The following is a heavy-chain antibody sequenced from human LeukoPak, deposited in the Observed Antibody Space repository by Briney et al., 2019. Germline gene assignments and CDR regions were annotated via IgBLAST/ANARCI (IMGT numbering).Heavy chain of an antibody. Sequence: PGGSLRLSCAASGFTVSSNYMNWVRQAPGKGLEWVSYISSSGSTIYYADSVKGRFTISRDNAKNSLYLQMNSLRAEDTAVYYCAREGRVFNWNDVYYYYYMDVWGKGTTVTISS. J-gene: IGHJ6*03. CDR2: ISSSGSTI. CDR1: GFTVSSNY. D-gene: IGHD1-1*01. CDR3: AREGRVFNWNDVYYYYYMDV. V-gene: IGHV3-48*03.